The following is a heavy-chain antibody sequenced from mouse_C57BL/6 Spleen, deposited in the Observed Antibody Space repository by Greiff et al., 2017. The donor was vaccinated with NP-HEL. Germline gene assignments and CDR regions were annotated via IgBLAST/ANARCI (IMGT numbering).Heavy chain of an antibody. J-gene: IGHJ2*01. CDR2: IDPSDSET. V-gene: IGHV1-52*01. D-gene: IGHD2-4*01. Sequence: QVQLQQPGAELVRPGSSVKLSCKASGYTFTSYWMHWVKQRPIQGLEWIGNIDPSDSETHYNQKFKDKATLTVDKSSSTAYMQLSSLTSEDSAVYYCARRYGDYDDYFDYWGQGTTLTVSS. CDR3: ARRYGDYDDYFDY. CDR1: GYTFTSYW.